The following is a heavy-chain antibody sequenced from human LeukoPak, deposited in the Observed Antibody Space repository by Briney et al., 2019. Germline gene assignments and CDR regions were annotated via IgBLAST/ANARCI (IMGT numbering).Heavy chain of an antibody. J-gene: IGHJ3*02. CDR1: GFTFSSYS. CDR3: ARATVTTGAFDI. CDR2: ISSSSSYI. D-gene: IGHD4-17*01. Sequence: SGGSLRLSCAASGFTFSSYSMNWVRQAPGKGLEWVSSISSSSSYIYYADSVKGRFIISRDNAKNSLYLQMNSLRAEDTAVYYCARATVTTGAFDIWGQGTMVTVSS. V-gene: IGHV3-21*01.